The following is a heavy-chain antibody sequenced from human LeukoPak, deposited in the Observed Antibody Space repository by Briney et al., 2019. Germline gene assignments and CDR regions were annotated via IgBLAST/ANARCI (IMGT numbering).Heavy chain of an antibody. D-gene: IGHD4-17*01. CDR2: INPNSGGT. J-gene: IGHJ3*02. CDR1: GYTFTGYY. CDR3: ARVEDDYGDLGAFDI. Sequence: GASVKVSCKASGYTFTGYYMHWVRQAPGQGLEWMGWINPNSGGTNYAQKFQGRVTMTRDTSISTAYMELSRLRSDDTAVYYCARVEDDYGDLGAFDIWGQGTMVTVSS. V-gene: IGHV1-2*02.